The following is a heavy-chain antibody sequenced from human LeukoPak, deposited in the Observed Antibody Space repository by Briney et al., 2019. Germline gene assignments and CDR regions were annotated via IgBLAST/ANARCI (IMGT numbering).Heavy chain of an antibody. CDR3: VREDTPATANY. Sequence: GGSLRLSCAASGFNFANHAMSWVRQTAGKGREWVSAISGGGDITYYADSVKGRFTISRDNSKDTLFLQMHSLRPGDTAVYYCVREDTPATANYWGQGTLVTISS. D-gene: IGHD2-21*02. CDR2: ISGGGDIT. CDR1: GFNFANHA. J-gene: IGHJ4*02. V-gene: IGHV3-23*01.